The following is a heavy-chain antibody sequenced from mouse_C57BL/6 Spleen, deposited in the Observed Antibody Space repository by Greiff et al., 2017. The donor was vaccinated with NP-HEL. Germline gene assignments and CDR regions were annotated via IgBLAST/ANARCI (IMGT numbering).Heavy chain of an antibody. CDR1: GYTFTDYN. J-gene: IGHJ1*03. Sequence: EVQLQQSGPELVKPGASVKIPCKASGYTFTDYNMDWVKQSHGKSLEWIGDINPNNGGTIYNQKFKGKATLTVDKSSSTAYMELRSLTSEDTAVYYCARYPYYYGSRGGYFDFWGTGTTVTVSS. CDR3: ARYPYYYGSRGGYFDF. V-gene: IGHV1-18*01. CDR2: INPNNGGT. D-gene: IGHD1-1*01.